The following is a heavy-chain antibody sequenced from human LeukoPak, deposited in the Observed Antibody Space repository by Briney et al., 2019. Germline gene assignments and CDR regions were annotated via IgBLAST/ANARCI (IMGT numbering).Heavy chain of an antibody. V-gene: IGHV3-7*01. D-gene: IGHD3-16*02. CDR3: AGSGGVIASDAFDI. J-gene: IGHJ3*02. CDR1: GFTFSSYW. CDR2: IKQDGSEK. Sequence: GGSLRLSCAASGFTFSSYWMSWVRQAPGKGLEWVANIKQDGSEKYYVDSVKGRFTISRDNAKHSLYLKMNSLRAEDTAVYYCAGSGGVIASDAFDIWGQGTMVTVSS.